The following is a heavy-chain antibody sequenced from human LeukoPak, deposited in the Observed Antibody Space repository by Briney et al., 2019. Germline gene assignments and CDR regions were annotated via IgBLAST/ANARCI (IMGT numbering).Heavy chain of an antibody. CDR1: GGSISSYY. CDR3: ARGASVYSYG. D-gene: IGHD5-18*01. Sequence: SETPSLTCTVSGGSISSYYWSWIRQPPGEGLEWIGSIYNSGSTNYNPSLKSRVTISIDTSKNQFSLNLSSVTAADTAVYYCARGASVYSYGWGQGTMLTASS. V-gene: IGHV4-59*01. CDR2: IYNSGST. J-gene: IGHJ4*02.